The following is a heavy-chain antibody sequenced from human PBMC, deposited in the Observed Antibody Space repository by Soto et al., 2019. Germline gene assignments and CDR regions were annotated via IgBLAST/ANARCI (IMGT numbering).Heavy chain of an antibody. D-gene: IGHD1-26*01. CDR1: GGSISSSSYY. CDR3: ARHSPGATGYFDL. V-gene: IGHV4-39*01. J-gene: IGHJ2*01. Sequence: QLQLQESGPGLVKPSETLSLTCTVSGGSISSSSYYWGWIRQPPGKGLEWIGSIYYSGSTYYNPSLKSRVTISVDTSKNQFSLKLSSVTAADTAVYYCARHSPGATGYFDLWGRGTLVTVSS. CDR2: IYYSGST.